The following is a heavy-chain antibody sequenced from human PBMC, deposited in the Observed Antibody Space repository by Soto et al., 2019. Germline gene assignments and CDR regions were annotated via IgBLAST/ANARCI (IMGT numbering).Heavy chain of an antibody. CDR2: IIPIFGIA. J-gene: IGHJ6*02. V-gene: IGHV1-69*08. Sequence: QGQLVQAGAEVKKPGSSVKVSCKASGGTFSRYSLTWVRQAPGHGLEWIGSIIPIFGIASYAQKFQGRVTMTADESTSTAYMELSRRRSDDTAVAYCAREDRDRETGLVPAAIDGMDVWGQGTTVTVSS. CDR3: AREDRDRETGLVPAAIDGMDV. D-gene: IGHD2-2*01. CDR1: GGTFSRYS.